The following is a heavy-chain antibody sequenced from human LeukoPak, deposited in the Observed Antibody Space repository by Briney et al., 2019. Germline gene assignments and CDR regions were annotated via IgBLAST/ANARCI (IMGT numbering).Heavy chain of an antibody. J-gene: IGHJ4*02. V-gene: IGHV1-18*01. D-gene: IGHD2/OR15-2a*01. CDR3: ARDLCEHCDSATCPPPGCGYFDS. Sequence: GASVKVSCKTSGYTFSSYGISWVRQAPGQGLEWLGWISGYNGNTNYAQTLQGRVTMTTDTSTTTAYMELRSLRFDDTAVYFCARDLCEHCDSATCPPPGCGYFDSWGQGTQVTVSS. CDR1: GYTFSSYG. CDR2: ISGYNGNT.